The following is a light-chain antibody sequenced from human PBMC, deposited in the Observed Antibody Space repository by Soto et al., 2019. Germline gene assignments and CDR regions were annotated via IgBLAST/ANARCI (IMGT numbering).Light chain of an antibody. J-gene: IGKJ3*01. V-gene: IGKV3-20*01. Sequence: EVVMTQSPATLCLSPGDRATLSCRASQTVRSNLAWYQQKSGQAPRVLIHGASTRATGVPDRFSGSGSGTDFTLSISSLEPEDFAVYYCQQYEDSPFTFGPGTTGDIK. CDR3: QQYEDSPFT. CDR2: GAS. CDR1: QTVRSN.